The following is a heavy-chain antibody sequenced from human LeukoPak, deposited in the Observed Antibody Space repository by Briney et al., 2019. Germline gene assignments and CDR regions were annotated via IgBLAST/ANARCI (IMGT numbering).Heavy chain of an antibody. D-gene: IGHD1-26*01. CDR3: ARGQTIVGATGDF. Sequence: SETLSLTCAVYGGSFSGYYWSWIRQPPGKGLEWIGEINHSGSTNYNPSLKSRVTISVDTFKNQFSLKLSSVTAADTAVYYCARGQTIVGATGDFWGQGTLVTVSS. J-gene: IGHJ4*02. CDR1: GGSFSGYY. V-gene: IGHV4-34*01. CDR2: INHSGST.